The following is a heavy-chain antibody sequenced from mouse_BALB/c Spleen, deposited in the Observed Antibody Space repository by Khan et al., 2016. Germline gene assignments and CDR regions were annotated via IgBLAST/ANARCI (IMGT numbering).Heavy chain of an antibody. V-gene: IGHV5-4*02. Sequence: EVQLVESGGGLVKPGGSLKLSCAASGFTFSDYSMYWVRQTPEKRLEWVATISDGGSYTYYPDSVKGRSTISIDNAKNKLYLQLRSLKSEDTAMSYCAREGLRWGFAYWGQGTLVTVSA. J-gene: IGHJ3*01. D-gene: IGHD2-4*01. CDR1: GFTFSDYS. CDR2: ISDGGSYT. CDR3: AREGLRWGFAY.